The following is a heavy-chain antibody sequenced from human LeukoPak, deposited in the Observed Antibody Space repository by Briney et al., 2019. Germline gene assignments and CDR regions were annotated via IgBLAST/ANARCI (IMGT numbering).Heavy chain of an antibody. Sequence: ASVKVSCKASGYAFTGYYMHWVRQAPGQGLEWMGWINPNSGGTNYAQKLQGRVTMTTDTSTSTAYMELRSLRSDDTAVYYCARDSDSIFGVVISQPEFDYWGQGTLVTVSS. CDR1: GYAFTGYY. D-gene: IGHD3-3*01. V-gene: IGHV1-2*02. J-gene: IGHJ4*02. CDR3: ARDSDSIFGVVISQPEFDY. CDR2: INPNSGGT.